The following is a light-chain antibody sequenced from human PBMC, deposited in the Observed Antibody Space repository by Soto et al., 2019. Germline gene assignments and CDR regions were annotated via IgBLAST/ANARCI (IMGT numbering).Light chain of an antibody. Sequence: EIVLTQSPGTLPLSPGETATLSCRASETVDTSSLGWYQQKPGRAPSPLIYSASRRATGIPDRFDASGSATDFTLTISRLEPEDFAVYYCPQYGSSPLTFGGGTKVEI. V-gene: IGKV3-20*01. CDR3: PQYGSSPLT. J-gene: IGKJ4*01. CDR1: ETVDTSS. CDR2: SAS.